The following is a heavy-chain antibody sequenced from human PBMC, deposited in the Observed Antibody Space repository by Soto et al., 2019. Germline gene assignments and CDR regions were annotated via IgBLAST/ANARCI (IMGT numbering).Heavy chain of an antibody. D-gene: IGHD6-13*01. CDR1: GYSFTSYW. CDR2: IDPSDSYT. J-gene: IGHJ4*02. V-gene: IGHV5-10-1*01. Sequence: LGESLKISCNGSGYSFTSYWISWVRQMPGKGLEWMGRIDPSDSYTNYSPSFQGHVTISADKSISTAYLQWSSLKASDTAMYYCARHPGIAAAGTNYFDYWGQGTLVTVSS. CDR3: ARHPGIAAAGTNYFDY.